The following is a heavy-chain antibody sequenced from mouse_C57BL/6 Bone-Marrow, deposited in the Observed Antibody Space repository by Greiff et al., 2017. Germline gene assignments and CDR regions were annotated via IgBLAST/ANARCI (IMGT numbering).Heavy chain of an antibody. D-gene: IGHD2-2*01. CDR2: INYDGSST. V-gene: IGHV5-16*01. CDR3: AREGDYYGYDGAWFAY. CDR1: GFTFSDYY. J-gene: IGHJ3*01. Sequence: EVKLVESEGGLVQPGSSMKLSCTASGFTFSDYYMAWVRQVPEKGLECVANINYDGSSTYYLDSLKSRFIISRDNAKNILYLQMSSLKSEDTATYYCAREGDYYGYDGAWFAYWGQGTLVTVSA.